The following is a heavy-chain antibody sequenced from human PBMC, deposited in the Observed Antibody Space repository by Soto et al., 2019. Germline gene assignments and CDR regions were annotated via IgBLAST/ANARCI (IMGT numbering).Heavy chain of an antibody. V-gene: IGHV1-18*01. CDR2: ISAYNGNT. J-gene: IGHJ4*02. D-gene: IGHD1-26*01. CDR3: ATDQRLVGAADY. Sequence: KASGYTFTSYGISWVRQAPGQGLEWMGWISAYNGNTNYAQKVQGRVTMTEDTSTDTAYMELSSLRSEDTAVYYCATDQRLVGAADYWGQGTLVTVSS. CDR1: GYTFTSYG.